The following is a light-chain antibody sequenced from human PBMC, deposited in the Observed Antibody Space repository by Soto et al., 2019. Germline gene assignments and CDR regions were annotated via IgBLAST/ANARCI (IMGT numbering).Light chain of an antibody. CDR1: QGISTY. CDR3: QQLITYPQT. CDR2: AAS. J-gene: IGKJ1*01. V-gene: IGKV1-9*01. Sequence: DIQLTQSPSFLSASVGDRVTMTCRASQGISTYLAWYQQKPGKAPKLLIYAASTLQSGVPSRFSGSGSGTEFALAISSLQPEDVATYYCQQLITYPQTFGQGTKVDIK.